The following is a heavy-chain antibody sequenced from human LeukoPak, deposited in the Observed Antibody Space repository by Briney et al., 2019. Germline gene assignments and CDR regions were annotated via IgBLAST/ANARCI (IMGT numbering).Heavy chain of an antibody. CDR1: GGSFSSST. CDR2: IVPKYYTT. Sequence: SVKVSCKASGGSFSSSTINWVRQAPGQGLDWMGEIVPKYYTTNYAQKFQGRVTISADSSTSTAYMELSSLTSEDTAVYYCARDYTIKAPYFDYWGQGTLVTVSS. D-gene: IGHD5-24*01. CDR3: ARDYTIKAPYFDY. V-gene: IGHV1-69*13. J-gene: IGHJ4*02.